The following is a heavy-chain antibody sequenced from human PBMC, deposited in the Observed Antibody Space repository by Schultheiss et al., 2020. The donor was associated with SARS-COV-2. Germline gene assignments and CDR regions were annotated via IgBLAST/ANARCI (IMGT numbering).Heavy chain of an antibody. CDR2: IYYSGST. V-gene: IGHV4-31*03. D-gene: IGHD4-11*01. Sequence: SETLSLTCTVSGGSISSGGYYWSWIRQHPGKGLEWIGYIYYSGSTYYNPSLKSRVTISVDTSENQFSLKLSSVTAADTAVYYCARDDYSHWFYPWGHGTLVTVSS. CDR1: GGSISSGGYY. J-gene: IGHJ5*02. CDR3: ARDDYSHWFYP.